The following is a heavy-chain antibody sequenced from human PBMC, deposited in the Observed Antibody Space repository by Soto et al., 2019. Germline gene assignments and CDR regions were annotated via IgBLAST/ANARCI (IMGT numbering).Heavy chain of an antibody. J-gene: IGHJ6*02. CDR1: GYKFTTYG. Sequence: QVQLLQSGAEVKKPGASLKVSCKASGYKFTTYGITWVRQAPGQGLEWLGGISTYNGKTDYAQNHQDRVTMTTETSTSTAYLEVRSLTSDDTAVYFCARGLGTNGLGVWGQGTTVTVSS. V-gene: IGHV1-18*04. CDR2: ISTYNGKT. CDR3: ARGLGTNGLGV. D-gene: IGHD7-27*01.